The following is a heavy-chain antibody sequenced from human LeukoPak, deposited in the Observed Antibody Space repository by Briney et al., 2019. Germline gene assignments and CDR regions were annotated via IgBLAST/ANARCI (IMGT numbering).Heavy chain of an antibody. J-gene: IGHJ2*01. D-gene: IGHD2-8*02. CDR3: AKEVQMGGVWTYFDL. CDR1: GFTFRRFG. Sequence: GGSLRLSCVASGFTFRRFGMHWVRQAPGKGLEWVSAISGSGGSTYYADSVKGRFTISRDNSKNTLYLQMNSLRAEDTAVYYCAKEVQMGGVWTYFDLWGRGTLVTVSS. V-gene: IGHV3-23*01. CDR2: ISGSGGST.